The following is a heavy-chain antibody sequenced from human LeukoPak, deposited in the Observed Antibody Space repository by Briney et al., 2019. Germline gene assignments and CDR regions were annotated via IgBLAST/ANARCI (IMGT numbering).Heavy chain of an antibody. CDR1: GFTFSSYG. D-gene: IGHD3-22*01. Sequence: GGSLRLSCAASGFTFSSYGMHWVRQAPGKGLEWVAVISYDGSNKYYADSVKGRFTISRDNSKNTLYLQMNSLRAEDTAVYYCANLDSSGYSVFDYWGQGTLVTVSS. CDR2: ISYDGSNK. J-gene: IGHJ4*02. CDR3: ANLDSSGYSVFDY. V-gene: IGHV3-30*18.